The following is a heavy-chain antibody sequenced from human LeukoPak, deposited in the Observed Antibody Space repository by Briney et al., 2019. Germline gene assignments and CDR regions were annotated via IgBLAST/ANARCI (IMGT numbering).Heavy chain of an antibody. D-gene: IGHD1-1*01. CDR3: ARAKQLERPPPLIGYYYMDV. CDR1: GGSISSYY. V-gene: IGHV4-59*01. J-gene: IGHJ6*03. Sequence: PSETLSLTCTVSGGSISSYYWSWIRQSPGKGLEWIGYIYNSGSTNYNPSLKSRVTISVDTSKNQFSLKLSSVTSADTAVYYCARAKQLERPPPLIGYYYMDVWGKGTTVTISS. CDR2: IYNSGST.